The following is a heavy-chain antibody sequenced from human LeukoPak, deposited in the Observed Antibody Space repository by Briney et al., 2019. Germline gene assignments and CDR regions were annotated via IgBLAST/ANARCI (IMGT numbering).Heavy chain of an antibody. CDR2: IYPGDSDT. D-gene: IGHD2-2*02. J-gene: IGHJ6*03. CDR3: ARLHTETISSFYHYYYMDV. Sequence: GESLKISYKGSGYSFTSYWIGWVRQVPGKGLEWMGIIYPGDSDTRYSPSFQGQVTISADKSISTAYLQWSSLKASDTAMYYCARLHTETISSFYHYYYMDVWGKGTTVTVSS. V-gene: IGHV5-51*01. CDR1: GYSFTSYW.